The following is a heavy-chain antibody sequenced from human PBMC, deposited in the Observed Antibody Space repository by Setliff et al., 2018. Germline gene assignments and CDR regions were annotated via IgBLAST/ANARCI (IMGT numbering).Heavy chain of an antibody. CDR2: IYVTEST. CDR1: GLTFNSYA. J-gene: IGHJ4*02. V-gene: IGHV4-4*07. D-gene: IGHD3-10*01. CDR3: AASRAYTGAVEEWFLPKTFDF. Sequence: GSLRLSCAASGLTFNSYAMSWVRQAPGKGLEWIGRIYVTESTKYNPSLKSRVTLSIDTSKNQFSLKLSSVTAADAALYYWAASRAYTGAVEEWFLPKTFDFWGQGSQVTVSS.